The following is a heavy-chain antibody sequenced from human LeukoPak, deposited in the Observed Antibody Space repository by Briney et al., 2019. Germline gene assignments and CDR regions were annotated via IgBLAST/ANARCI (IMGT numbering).Heavy chain of an antibody. CDR2: INPSGGST. V-gene: IGHV1-46*01. D-gene: IGHD3-10*01. CDR1: GYTFTSYY. Sequence: ASAKVSCKASGYTFTSYYMHWVRQAPGQGLEWMGIINPSGGSTSYAQKFQGRVTMTRDTSTSTVYMELSSLRSEDTAVYYCVRDLFIKGPRASPGYWGQGTLVTVSS. CDR3: VRDLFIKGPRASPGY. J-gene: IGHJ4*02.